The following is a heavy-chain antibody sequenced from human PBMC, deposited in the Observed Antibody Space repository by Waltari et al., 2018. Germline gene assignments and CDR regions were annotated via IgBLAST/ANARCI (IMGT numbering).Heavy chain of an antibody. Sequence: QVQLQESGPGLVKPSETLSLTCTVSGGSVSSGSYYWSWIRQPPGKGLEWIGYIYYSGSTNYNPSLKSRVTISVDTSKNQFSLKLSSVTAADTAVYYCARGPTIVVVPAAWADYYYGMDVWGQGTTVTVSS. CDR1: GGSVSSGSYY. D-gene: IGHD2-2*01. J-gene: IGHJ6*02. V-gene: IGHV4-61*01. CDR2: IYYSGST. CDR3: ARGPTIVVVPAAWADYYYGMDV.